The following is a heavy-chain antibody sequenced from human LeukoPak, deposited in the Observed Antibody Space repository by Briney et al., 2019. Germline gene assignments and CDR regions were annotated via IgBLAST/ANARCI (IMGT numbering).Heavy chain of an antibody. CDR2: ISAYNGNT. CDR1: GYTFTSYG. D-gene: IGHD3-10*01. J-gene: IGHJ4*01. Sequence: ASVKVSCKASGYTFTSYGISWARHAPAQGLEWMGWISAYNGNTNYARKLQGRVTMTTDTSTSTAYMELRSLRSDDTAVYYSGDDLDYGKGSFDNWGQGTMVTVSS. CDR3: GDDLDYGKGSFDN. V-gene: IGHV1-18*01.